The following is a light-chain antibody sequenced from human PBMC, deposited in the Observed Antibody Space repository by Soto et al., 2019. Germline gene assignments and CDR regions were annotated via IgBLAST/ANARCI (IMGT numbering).Light chain of an antibody. CDR2: QAS. J-gene: IGKJ1*01. V-gene: IGKV1-5*03. Sequence: DIQMTQSPSSLSASVEDRVIITCRASQSISNHLNWYQRKPGKAPKLLIYQASSLEGGVPSRFSGSGSGTEFTLTISSLQPDDFETYYCQQYNSYWTFGQGTKVDIK. CDR1: QSISNH. CDR3: QQYNSYWT.